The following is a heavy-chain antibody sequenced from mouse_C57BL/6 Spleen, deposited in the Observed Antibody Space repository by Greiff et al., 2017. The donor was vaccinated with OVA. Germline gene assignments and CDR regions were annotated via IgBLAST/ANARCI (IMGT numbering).Heavy chain of an antibody. J-gene: IGHJ4*01. V-gene: IGHV1-18*01. CDR3: ARRHYYGSSYGAMDY. CDR2: INPNNGGT. Sequence: EVQGVESGPELVKPGASVKIPCKASGYTFTDYNMDWVKQSHGKSLEWIGDINPNNGGTIYNQKFKGKATLTVDKSSSTAYMELRSLTSEDTAVYYCARRHYYGSSYGAMDYWGQGTSVTVSS. CDR1: GYTFTDYN. D-gene: IGHD1-1*01.